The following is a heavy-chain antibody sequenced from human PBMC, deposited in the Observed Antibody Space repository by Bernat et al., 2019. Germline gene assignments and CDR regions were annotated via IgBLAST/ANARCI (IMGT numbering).Heavy chain of an antibody. J-gene: IGHJ4*02. CDR1: GFTFSSYV. CDR2: LSSSGDNA. V-gene: IGHV3-30-3*01. D-gene: IGHD6-19*01. Sequence: QVPLVESGGGVVQPGRSLRLSCAASGFTFSSYVMHWVRQAPGRGLEWVATLSSSGDNAHYADSVKGRFTISRDNSRNTLYLQMNSLRPEDTAVYYCARGYSNGWYWPMDDCWGQGTLVTVSS. CDR3: ARGYSNGWYWPMDDC.